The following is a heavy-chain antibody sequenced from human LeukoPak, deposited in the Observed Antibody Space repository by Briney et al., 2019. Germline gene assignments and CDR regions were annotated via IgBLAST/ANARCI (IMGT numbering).Heavy chain of an antibody. V-gene: IGHV4-34*01. J-gene: IGHJ4*02. D-gene: IGHD5-24*01. CDR3: ARGRGYNAFDY. CDR1: GGSFSGYY. CDR2: INHSGST. Sequence: SETLSLTCAVYGGSFSGYYWSWLRQPPGKGLQWIGEINHSGSTYYNPSLKSRVTISVDTSKNQFSLKLSSVTAADTAVYYCARGRGYNAFDYWGQGTLVTVSS.